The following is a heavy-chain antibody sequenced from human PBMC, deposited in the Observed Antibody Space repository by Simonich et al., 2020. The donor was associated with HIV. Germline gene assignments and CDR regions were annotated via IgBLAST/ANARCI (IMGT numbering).Heavy chain of an antibody. V-gene: IGHV4-34*01. CDR2: INHSGST. J-gene: IGHJ4*02. CDR1: GGSFSGYY. CDR3: ARLTVYSYGAYYFDY. D-gene: IGHD5-18*01. Sequence: QVQLQQWGAGLLTPSAPLSLTCAVSGGSFSGYYWNWIRQPPGKGLEWIGEINHSGSTNYNPSLKRRVTISVDTSKKQFSLKVRAVTVADTALYYCARLTVYSYGAYYFDYWGQGTLVTVSS.